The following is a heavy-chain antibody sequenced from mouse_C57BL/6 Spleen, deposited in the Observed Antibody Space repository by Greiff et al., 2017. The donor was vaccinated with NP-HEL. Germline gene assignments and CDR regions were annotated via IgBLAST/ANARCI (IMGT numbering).Heavy chain of an antibody. D-gene: IGHD1-1*01. CDR3: ARGTVVGDFDY. Sequence: VQLQQSGPELVKPGASVKISCKASGYAFSSSWMNWVKQRPGKGLEWIGRIYPGDGDTNYNGKFKGKATRTADKSSSTAYMQLSSLTSEDSAVYFCARGTVVGDFDYWGQGTTLTVSS. CDR1: GYAFSSSW. CDR2: IYPGDGDT. J-gene: IGHJ2*01. V-gene: IGHV1-82*01.